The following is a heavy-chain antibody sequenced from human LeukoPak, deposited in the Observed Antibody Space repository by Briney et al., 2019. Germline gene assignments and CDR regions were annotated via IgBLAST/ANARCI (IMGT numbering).Heavy chain of an antibody. CDR2: IWNDGSNK. V-gene: IGHV3-33*06. CDR3: AKDAQRGFDYSNSLEN. Sequence: GGSLRLSCAASRFTFSHYGMHWVRQAPGKGLEWVAVIWNDGSNKYYADSVKGRFTVSRANSQNRLYLQRNSLRPEDTAVYYCAKDAQRGFDYSNSLENWGQGTLVTVSS. D-gene: IGHD4-11*01. J-gene: IGHJ4*02. CDR1: RFTFSHYG.